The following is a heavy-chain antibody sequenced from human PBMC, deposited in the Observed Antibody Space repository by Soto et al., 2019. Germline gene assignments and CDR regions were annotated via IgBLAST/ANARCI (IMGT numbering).Heavy chain of an antibody. CDR1: GGSITGYY. CDR2: IYSNGNA. J-gene: IGHJ6*02. CDR3: ARDLLIGLVAGPVYGVDV. Sequence: QLQLQESGPGLVKPSETLSLVCTVSGGSITGYYWSWIRQSAGQGLEGIGRIYSNGNANSNPSLKSRVTMSVDMSKNQFSLKLSSVTAADTAVNYCARDLLIGLVAGPVYGVDVWGQGTRVTVSS. D-gene: IGHD6-19*01. V-gene: IGHV4-4*07.